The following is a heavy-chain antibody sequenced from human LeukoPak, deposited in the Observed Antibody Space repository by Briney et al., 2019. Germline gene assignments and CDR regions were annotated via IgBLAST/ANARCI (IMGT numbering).Heavy chain of an antibody. CDR3: AREGFLVWHGMDV. D-gene: IGHD3-3*01. CDR2: IYYSGST. V-gene: IGHV4-59*01. CDR1: GGSISSYY. J-gene: IGHJ6*02. Sequence: PSETLSLTCTVSGGSISSYYWSWIRQPPGKGLEWIGYIYYSGSTNYNPSLKSRVTISVDTSKNQFSLKLSSVTAADTAVYYCAREGFLVWHGMDVWGQGTTVTVSS.